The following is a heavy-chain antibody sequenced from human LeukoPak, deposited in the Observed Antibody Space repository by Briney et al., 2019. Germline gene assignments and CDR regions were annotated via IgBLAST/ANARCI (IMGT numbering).Heavy chain of an antibody. V-gene: IGHV3-48*04. CDR3: ARRRQQGSVAGNDY. D-gene: IGHD6-19*01. J-gene: IGHJ4*02. CDR1: GFTLSSFG. Sequence: GGSLRLSCAASGFTLSSFGMNWVRRAPGRGLEWVSYISSSSSTIYYADSVKGRFTISRDNAKNSLYLQMNSLRAEDTAVYYCARRRQQGSVAGNDYWGQGTLVTVSS. CDR2: ISSSSSTI.